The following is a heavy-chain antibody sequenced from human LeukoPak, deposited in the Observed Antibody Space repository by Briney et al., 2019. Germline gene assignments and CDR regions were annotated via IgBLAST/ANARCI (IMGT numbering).Heavy chain of an antibody. CDR1: GFTFSSYA. CDR3: ARDSNGGNSAFHLDY. J-gene: IGHJ4*02. CDR2: ISYDGSNK. V-gene: IGHV3-30-3*01. D-gene: IGHD4-23*01. Sequence: GGSLRLSCAASGFTFSSYAMHWVRQAPGKGLEWVAVISYDGSNKYYADSVKGRFTISRDNSKNTLYLQMNSLRAEDTAVYYCARDSNGGNSAFHLDYWGQGTLVTVSS.